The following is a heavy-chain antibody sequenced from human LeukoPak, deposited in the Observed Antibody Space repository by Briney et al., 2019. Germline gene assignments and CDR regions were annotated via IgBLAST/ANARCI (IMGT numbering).Heavy chain of an antibody. CDR2: IYGGDNT. V-gene: IGHV3-53*01. Sequence: PGGSLKPSFAAPGFPFRDPGMPWVPQAPGKGLGWVSAIYGGDNTEYSDSVKGRFIISRDMSKNTLYLQMRNVRTDDTAVYYCATLYGGQRADGYWGQGTLVIVSS. CDR1: GFPFRDPG. J-gene: IGHJ4*02. D-gene: IGHD2-21*01. CDR3: ATLYGGQRADGY.